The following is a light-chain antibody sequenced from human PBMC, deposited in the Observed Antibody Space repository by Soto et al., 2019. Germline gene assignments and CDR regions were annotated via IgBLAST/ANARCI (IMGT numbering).Light chain of an antibody. J-gene: IGLJ1*01. V-gene: IGLV1-40*01. CDR3: QSYDSSLSGYV. Sequence: VLTQPPSVSGAPGQRVTISCTGSSSNIGAGYDVHWYQQLPGTAPKLPIYGNSNRPSGVPDRFSGSKSGTSASLAITGLQAEDEADYYCQSYDSSLSGYVFGTGTKVTVL. CDR2: GNS. CDR1: SSNIGAGYD.